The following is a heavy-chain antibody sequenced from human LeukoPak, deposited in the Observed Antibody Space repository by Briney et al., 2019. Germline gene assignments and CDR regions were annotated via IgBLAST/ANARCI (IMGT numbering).Heavy chain of an antibody. V-gene: IGHV4-4*07. CDR3: I. CDR1: DDSMISYH. J-gene: IGHJ3*02. CDR2: IYSTGST. Sequence: SETLSLTCSVSDDSMISYHWSWLRQSAGKGLEWIGRIYSTGSTDYNPSLMSRVTMSVDTAKKQFSLKFYCARAERTVNVFDIWGQGTKVTVSS. D-gene: IGHD1-1*01.